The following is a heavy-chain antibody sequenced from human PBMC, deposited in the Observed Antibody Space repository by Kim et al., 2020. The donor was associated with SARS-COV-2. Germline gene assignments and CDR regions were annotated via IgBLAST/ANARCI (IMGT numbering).Heavy chain of an antibody. CDR2: IYHSGST. CDR1: GYSISSGYY. D-gene: IGHD3-22*01. CDR3: ARVRGYLNFDY. J-gene: IGHJ4*02. V-gene: IGHV4-38-2*02. Sequence: SETLSLTCTVSGYSISSGYYWGWIRQPPGKGLEWIGSIYHSGSTYYNPSLKSRVTISVDTSKNQFSLKLSSVTAADTAVYYCARVRGYLNFDYWGQGTLV.